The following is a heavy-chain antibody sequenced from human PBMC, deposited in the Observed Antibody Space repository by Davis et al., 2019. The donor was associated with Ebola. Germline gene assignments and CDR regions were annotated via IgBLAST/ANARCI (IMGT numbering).Heavy chain of an antibody. Sequence: GGSLRLSCVASGFTVSSDYMSWVRQAPGKGLEWVSVIYSGGSTYYADSVKGRFTISRDNAKNTLYLQMNSLRAEDTAVYYFARASMTTVSYWGQGTLVTVSS. J-gene: IGHJ4*02. CDR2: IYSGGST. D-gene: IGHD4-17*01. V-gene: IGHV3-53*01. CDR3: ARASMTTVSY. CDR1: GFTVSSDY.